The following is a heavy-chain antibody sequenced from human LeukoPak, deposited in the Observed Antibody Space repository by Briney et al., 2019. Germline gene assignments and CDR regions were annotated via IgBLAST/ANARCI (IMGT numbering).Heavy chain of an antibody. V-gene: IGHV3-74*03. CDR1: GFTFSNHW. CDR3: IRDEALWRLDY. J-gene: IGHJ4*02. D-gene: IGHD2-21*01. CDR2: IDERGSNA. Sequence: GGSLRPSCAASGFTFSNHWIYWVRQAPGKGLVWVSRIDERGSNAMYADSVKGRFSISRDNAKNTVNLQMNSLRAEDTGVYYCIRDEALWRLDYWGQGTLVTVSS.